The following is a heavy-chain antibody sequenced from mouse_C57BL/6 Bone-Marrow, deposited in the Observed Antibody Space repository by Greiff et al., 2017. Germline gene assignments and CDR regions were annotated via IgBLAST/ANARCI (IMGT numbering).Heavy chain of an antibody. V-gene: IGHV1-80*01. D-gene: IGHD1-1*01. CDR1: GYAFSSYW. CDR3: ARKGFGDYYGSSGFAY. J-gene: IGHJ3*01. Sequence: QVQLKESGAELVKPGASVKISCKASGYAFSSYWMNWVKQRPGKGLEWIGQIYPGDGDTNYNGKFKGKATLTADKSSSTAYMQLSSLTYEDSAVYFCARKGFGDYYGSSGFAYWGQGTLVTVSA. CDR2: IYPGDGDT.